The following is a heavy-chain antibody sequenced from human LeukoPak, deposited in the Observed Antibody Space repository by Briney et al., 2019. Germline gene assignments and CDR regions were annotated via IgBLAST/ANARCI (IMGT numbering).Heavy chain of an antibody. Sequence: SETLSLTCTVSGGSISSYYWSWIRQPAGKGLEWIGRIYTSGSTNYNPSLKSRVTMSVDTSKNQFSLKLSSVTAADTAVYYCAGYYYDSSGYFYFDIWGQGTMVTVS. CDR3: AGYYYDSSGYFYFDI. V-gene: IGHV4-4*07. CDR1: GGSISSYY. CDR2: IYTSGST. D-gene: IGHD3-22*01. J-gene: IGHJ3*02.